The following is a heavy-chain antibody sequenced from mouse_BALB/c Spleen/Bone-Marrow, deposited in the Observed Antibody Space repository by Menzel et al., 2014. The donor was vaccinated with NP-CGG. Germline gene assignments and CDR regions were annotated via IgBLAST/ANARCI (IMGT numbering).Heavy chain of an antibody. CDR2: ISSGSSTI. J-gene: IGHJ4*01. Sequence: DVKLVESGGGLVQPGGSRKLSCAASGFTFSSSGMHWVRQAPEKGLEWVAYISSGSSTIYYADTVKGRFTISRDNPKNTLFLQMTSIRSEDTAMYYCARWRGAYGNIRRRYAMDYWGQGTSVTVTS. D-gene: IGHD2-1*01. V-gene: IGHV5-17*02. CDR3: ARWRGAYGNIRRRYAMDY. CDR1: GFTFSSSG.